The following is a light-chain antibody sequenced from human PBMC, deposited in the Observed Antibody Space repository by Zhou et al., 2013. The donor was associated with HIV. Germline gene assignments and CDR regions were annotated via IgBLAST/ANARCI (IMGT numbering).Light chain of an antibody. J-gene: IGKJ1*01. CDR1: ESVSTN. CDR3: QQYSSSPTWT. Sequence: DIVMTQSPATLSVSPGERATLSCRASESVSTNLAWYQQKPGQAPRLLIYGASSRATGIPDRFSGSGSGTDFTLTISRLEPEDFAVYYCQQYSSSPTWTFGQGTKVEIK. CDR2: GAS. V-gene: IGKV3-20*01.